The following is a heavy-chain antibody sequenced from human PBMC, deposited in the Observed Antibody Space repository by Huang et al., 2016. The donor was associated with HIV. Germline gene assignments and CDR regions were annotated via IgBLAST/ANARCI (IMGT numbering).Heavy chain of an antibody. J-gene: IGHJ4*02. CDR1: GFGISSYW. D-gene: IGHD3-22*01. CDR2: MNSEGSST. V-gene: IGHV3-74*01. Sequence: EVQLVESGGGLVQPGGSLRLSCAASGFGISSYWMHWVRQAPGKGLGWVSRMNSEGSSTSYADSVKGRFTISRDNAKNTLYLQMNSLRAEDTAVYYCARDPRIQSWLNFFDYWGQGTLVSVSS. CDR3: ARDPRIQSWLNFFDY.